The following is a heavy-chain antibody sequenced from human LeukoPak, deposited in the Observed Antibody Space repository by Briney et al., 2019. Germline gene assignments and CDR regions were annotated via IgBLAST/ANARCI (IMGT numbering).Heavy chain of an antibody. D-gene: IGHD3-10*01. V-gene: IGHV4-4*07. J-gene: IGHJ6*02. CDR1: GGSISNYY. CDR3: ARQYFGSGKYYYAMDV. Sequence: PSETLSLTCTVSGGSISNYYWSWIRQPAGEGLEWIGRIYTSGSTTYSPSLKSRVTMSVDTSKNQFSLQLSSVTAADTAVYYFARQYFGSGKYYYAMDVWGQGTTVTVSS. CDR2: IYTSGST.